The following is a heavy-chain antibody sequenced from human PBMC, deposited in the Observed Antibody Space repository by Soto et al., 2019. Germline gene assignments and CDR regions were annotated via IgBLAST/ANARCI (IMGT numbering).Heavy chain of an antibody. CDR1: TGTLSPYY. Sequence: PEDLSHTYTVSTGTLSPYYWRWIRQPPGKGLEWIGYIYYSGSTNYNPSLKSRVTISVDTSKNQFSLKLSSVTAADTAVYYCASGNGYYFDYWGQGTQVTVS. V-gene: IGHV4-59*01. D-gene: IGHD1-26*01. CDR3: ASGNGYYFDY. CDR2: IYYSGST. J-gene: IGHJ4*02.